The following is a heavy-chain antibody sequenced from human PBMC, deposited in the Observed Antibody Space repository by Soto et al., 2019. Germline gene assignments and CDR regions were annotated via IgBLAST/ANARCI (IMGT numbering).Heavy chain of an antibody. J-gene: IGHJ4*02. CDR1: GFTFSSYG. CDR2: ISYDGSNQ. CDR3: AKALGELSPESYDH. D-gene: IGHD3-16*02. Sequence: QVQLVESGGGVVQPGRSLRLSCAASGFTFSSYGMHWARQAPGKGLEWVAIISYDGSNQYYADSVKSRFTISRDNSKNTLYLQMNSLRAEDTAVYYCAKALGELSPESYDHWGQGVLVTVSS. V-gene: IGHV3-30*18.